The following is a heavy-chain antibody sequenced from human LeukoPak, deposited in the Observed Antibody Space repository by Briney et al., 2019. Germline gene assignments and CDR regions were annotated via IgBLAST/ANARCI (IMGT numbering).Heavy chain of an antibody. Sequence: SETLSLTCTVSGDITHYWGWIRQPPGEGLECIGSIYFSGSTYYNPSLRSRVTISLDTSKKQLSLKLSSVTAADTAVYYCARAIRGRMIVVPVDTRFDPWGQGTLVTVSS. CDR3: ARAIRGRMIVVPVDTRFDP. CDR1: GDITHY. J-gene: IGHJ5*02. V-gene: IGHV4-39*01. D-gene: IGHD3-22*01. CDR2: IYFSGST.